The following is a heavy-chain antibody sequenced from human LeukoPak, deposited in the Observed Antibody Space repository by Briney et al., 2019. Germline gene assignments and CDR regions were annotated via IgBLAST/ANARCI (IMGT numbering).Heavy chain of an antibody. D-gene: IGHD2-2*01. Sequence: ASVKVSCKASGYTFTSYDTNWVRQATGQGLEWMGWMTPNSGNTGYAQKLQGRVTMTRNTSISTAYMELSSLRSEDTAVYYCARVRLLYCSSTSCTPNWFDPWGQGTLVTVSS. CDR2: MTPNSGNT. V-gene: IGHV1-8*01. CDR1: GYTFTSYD. CDR3: ARVRLLYCSSTSCTPNWFDP. J-gene: IGHJ5*02.